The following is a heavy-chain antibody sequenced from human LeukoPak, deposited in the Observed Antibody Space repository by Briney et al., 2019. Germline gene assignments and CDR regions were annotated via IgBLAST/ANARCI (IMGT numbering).Heavy chain of an antibody. CDR1: GDTFRRDG. V-gene: IGHV3-33*01. J-gene: IGHJ6*02. CDR2: MLSYGSSK. Sequence: GGSLILSCAEPGDTFRRDGMHRGRETPGKGVEWGAVMLSYGSSKLYAVSVKGRFTISRDNSKNTLYLQMSSLRAEDTSLYYCARVQPPSYYDMDFWCQGATVTVSS. CDR3: ARVQPPSYYDMDF. D-gene: IGHD6-13*01.